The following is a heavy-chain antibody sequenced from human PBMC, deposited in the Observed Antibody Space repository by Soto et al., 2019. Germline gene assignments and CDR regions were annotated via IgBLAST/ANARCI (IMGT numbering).Heavy chain of an antibody. CDR1: GYTFTSYG. D-gene: IGHD6-13*01. J-gene: IGHJ3*02. CDR3: XXXXXXXSWDDAFDI. V-gene: IGHV1-18*01. CDR2: ISAYNGNT. Sequence: QVQLVQSGAEVKKPGASVKVSCKASGYTFTSYGISWVRQAPGQGLEWMGWISAYNGNTNYAQKLQGRVTMTTDTSTSTAYXELXXXXXXXXXXXXXXXXXXXXSWDDAFDIWGQGTMVTVSS.